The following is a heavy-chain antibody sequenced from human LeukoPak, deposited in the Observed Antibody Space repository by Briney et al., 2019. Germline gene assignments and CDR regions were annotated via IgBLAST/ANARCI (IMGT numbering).Heavy chain of an antibody. CDR1: GYTFTSYG. J-gene: IGHJ4*02. CDR2: ISAYNGNT. CDR3: ARYRWFGELLYYFDY. D-gene: IGHD3-10*01. Sequence: GASVKVSCKASGYTFTSYGISWVRQAPGQGLEWMGWISAYNGNTNYAQKLQGRVTMTTDTSTSTVYMELRSLRSDDTAVYYCARYRWFGELLYYFDYWGQGTLVTVSS. V-gene: IGHV1-18*01.